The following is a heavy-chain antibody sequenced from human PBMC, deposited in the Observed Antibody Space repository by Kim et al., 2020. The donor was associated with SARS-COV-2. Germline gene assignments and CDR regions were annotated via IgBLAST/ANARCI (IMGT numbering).Heavy chain of an antibody. Sequence: ASVKVSCRASGYTFTDYYMHWVRQAPGQGLEWVGRINPNRGDTNYAQRFQDRVTMTRDTSSNTAYMELSRLRSDDTAVYYCASPPLLSAGTWGQGTLVTVSS. D-gene: IGHD6-13*01. CDR2: INPNRGDT. V-gene: IGHV1-2*06. CDR3: ASPPLLSAGT. CDR1: GYTFTDYY. J-gene: IGHJ5*02.